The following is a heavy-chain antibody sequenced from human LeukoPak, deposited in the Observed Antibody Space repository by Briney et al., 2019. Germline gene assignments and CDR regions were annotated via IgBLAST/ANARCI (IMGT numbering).Heavy chain of an antibody. J-gene: IGHJ6*03. V-gene: IGHV3-48*04. D-gene: IGHD1-7*01. CDR1: GFTFNSYS. CDR2: ISSSGSSI. Sequence: GGSLRLSCAASGFTFNSYSMNWVRQAPGKGLEWVSYISSSGSSIYYADSVKGRFTNSRDNAENSLNLQMNSLRAEDTAVYYCARGDDWNSYYYYYMDVWGKGTTVTVFS. CDR3: ARGDDWNSYYYYYMDV.